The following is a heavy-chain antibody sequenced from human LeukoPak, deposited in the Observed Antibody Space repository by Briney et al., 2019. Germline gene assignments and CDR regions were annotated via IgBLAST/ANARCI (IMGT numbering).Heavy chain of an antibody. V-gene: IGHV3-23*01. Sequence: PGGSLRLSCAASGFTFSSYAMSWVRQAPGKGLEWVSAISGSGGSTYYADPVKGRFTISRDNSKNTLYLQMNSLRAEDTAVYYCAKSIAVAGEFDYWGQGTLVTVSS. J-gene: IGHJ4*02. CDR2: ISGSGGST. CDR3: AKSIAVAGEFDY. D-gene: IGHD6-19*01. CDR1: GFTFSSYA.